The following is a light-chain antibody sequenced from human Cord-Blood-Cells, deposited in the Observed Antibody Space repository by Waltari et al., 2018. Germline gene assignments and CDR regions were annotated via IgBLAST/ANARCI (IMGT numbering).Light chain of an antibody. J-gene: IGKJ1*01. CDR1: QSVSSY. V-gene: IGKV3-11*01. CDR3: QQRSNWPPDT. CDR2: DAS. Sequence: EIVLTQSPATLSLSPGERATISCRASQSVSSYLAWYQQKPGQAPRLLIYDASNRATGIPARFSGSGSGTDFTLTISSLEPEDFAVYYCQQRSNWPPDTFGQGTKVEIK.